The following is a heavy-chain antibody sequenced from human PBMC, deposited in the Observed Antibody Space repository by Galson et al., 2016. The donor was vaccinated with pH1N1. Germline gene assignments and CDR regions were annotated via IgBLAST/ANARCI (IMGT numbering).Heavy chain of an antibody. D-gene: IGHD6-6*01. CDR1: GFTFISYA. J-gene: IGHJ3*02. Sequence: SLRLSCAASGFTFISYAMSWVRQAPGKGLEWVSVISGSGGNTYYGDSVKGRFTISRDNSKNTLYLQMNSLRAEDTAVYCCTKGGSIAATDEAFDIWGQGTMVTVSS. CDR3: TKGGSIAATDEAFDI. V-gene: IGHV3-23*01. CDR2: ISGSGGNT.